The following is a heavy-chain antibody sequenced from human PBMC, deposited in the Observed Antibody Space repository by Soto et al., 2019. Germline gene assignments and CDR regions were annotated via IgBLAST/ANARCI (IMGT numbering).Heavy chain of an antibody. Sequence: QVQLVQSGAEVKKPGSSVKVSCKASGGTFSSYTITWVRQAPGQGLEWMGRIIPILGIANYAQKFQGRVTITADKSTGTAYIELSSLRSEDTAVYYCLHIPHYWGQGTLVTVSS. CDR1: GGTFSSYT. V-gene: IGHV1-69*02. CDR2: IIPILGIA. D-gene: IGHD2-21*01. J-gene: IGHJ4*02. CDR3: LHIPHY.